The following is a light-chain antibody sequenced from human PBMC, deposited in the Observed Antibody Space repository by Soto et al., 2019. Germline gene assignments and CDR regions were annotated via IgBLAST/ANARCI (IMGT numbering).Light chain of an antibody. CDR1: QIVSSW. J-gene: IGKJ1*01. V-gene: IGKV1-5*01. Sequence: DIQMTQSPSTLSASVGDRVTITCRASQIVSSWLAWYQQKPGKAPKLLIYGASSLESGVPSRFSGSGSGTEFTLTISSLQPDDFATYYCQQYNIYWTFGQGTKVDIK. CDR2: GAS. CDR3: QQYNIYWT.